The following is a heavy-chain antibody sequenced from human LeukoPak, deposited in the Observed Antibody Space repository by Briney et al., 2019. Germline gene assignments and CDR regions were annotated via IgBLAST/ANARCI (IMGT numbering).Heavy chain of an antibody. Sequence: SETLSLTCTVSGGSISSDYWTWIRQPPGKGLEWIGNIYYSGNTYYNPSLKSRVTISIGTSKNQFSLELNSVTAADTAVYYCARRSSASGRMDVWGQGPRSPSP. D-gene: IGHD3-10*01. CDR3: ARRSSASGRMDV. J-gene: IGHJ6*02. CDR1: GGSISSDY. CDR2: IYYSGNT. V-gene: IGHV4-59*08.